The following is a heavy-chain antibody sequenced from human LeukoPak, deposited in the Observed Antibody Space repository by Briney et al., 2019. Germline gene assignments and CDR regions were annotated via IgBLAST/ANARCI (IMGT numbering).Heavy chain of an antibody. CDR1: GFTFQNYA. Sequence: GGSRKLSCAASGFTFQNYALTWVGQAPGKGLEWASVFGASGADTYYSDSVKGRFTVSRDNSQNTLFPHMSSLRAEDTAVYFCARRPRDTSGYYLGAFHDWGQGTTVTVSS. D-gene: IGHD3-22*01. CDR3: ARRPRDTSGYYLGAFHD. J-gene: IGHJ3*01. CDR2: FGASGADT. V-gene: IGHV3-23*01.